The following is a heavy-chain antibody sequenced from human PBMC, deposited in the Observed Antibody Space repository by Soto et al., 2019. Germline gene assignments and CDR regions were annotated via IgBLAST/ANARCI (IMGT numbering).Heavy chain of an antibody. CDR3: ARDDRGDYGDYYYYYGMDV. CDR1: GFTFSDYY. Sequence: GGSLRLSCAASGFTFSDYYMSWIRQAPGKGLEWVSYISSSSSYTNYADSVKGRFTISRDNAKNSLYLQMNSLRAEDTAVYYCARDDRGDYGDYYYYYGMDVWGQGTTVTVSS. V-gene: IGHV3-11*06. D-gene: IGHD4-17*01. J-gene: IGHJ6*02. CDR2: ISSSSSYT.